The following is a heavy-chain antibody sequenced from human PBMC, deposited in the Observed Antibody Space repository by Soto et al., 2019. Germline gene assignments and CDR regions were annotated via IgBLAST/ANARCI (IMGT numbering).Heavy chain of an antibody. D-gene: IGHD3-9*01. CDR2: ISPNSGNT. Sequence: ASVKVSCKASGYTFTIYGISWVRQAPGQGLEWMGWISPNSGNTGYAQKFQGRVTMTTNTSISTAYMELSSLRSEDTAVYYCARVHDILTGEDFDYWGQGTLVTVSS. CDR3: ARVHDILTGEDFDY. CDR1: GYTFTIYG. V-gene: IGHV1-8*01. J-gene: IGHJ4*02.